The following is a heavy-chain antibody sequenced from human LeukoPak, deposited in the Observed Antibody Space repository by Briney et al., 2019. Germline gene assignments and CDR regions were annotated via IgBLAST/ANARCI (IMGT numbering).Heavy chain of an antibody. CDR3: ARDPSSWYSRAHDY. CDR1: GYSFTNKH. Sequence: ASVKVSCKASGYSFTNKHMHWVRQAPGQGLEWMGWINPNSGGTNYAQKFQGRVTMTRDTSISTAYMELSRLRSDDTAVYYCARDPSSWYSRAHDYWGQGTLVTVSS. D-gene: IGHD6-13*01. J-gene: IGHJ4*02. V-gene: IGHV1-2*02. CDR2: INPNSGGT.